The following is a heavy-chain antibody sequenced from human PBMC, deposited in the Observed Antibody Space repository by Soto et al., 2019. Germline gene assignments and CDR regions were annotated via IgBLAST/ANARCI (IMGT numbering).Heavy chain of an antibody. D-gene: IGHD3-3*01. V-gene: IGHV4-59*01. Sequence: SETLSLTCTVSGGSISSYYWSWIRQPPGKGLEWIGYIYYSGSTNYNPSLKSRVTISVDTSKNQFSLKLSSVTAADTAVYYCARGMRDYDFWSGYRPYYFDYWGQGTLVTV. CDR1: GGSISSYY. J-gene: IGHJ4*02. CDR3: ARGMRDYDFWSGYRPYYFDY. CDR2: IYYSGST.